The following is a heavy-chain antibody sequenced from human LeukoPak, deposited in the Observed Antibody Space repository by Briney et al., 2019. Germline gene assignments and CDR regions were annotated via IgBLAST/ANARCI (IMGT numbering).Heavy chain of an antibody. Sequence: SETLSLTCAVSGASISSYYWSWIRQPPGKGLEWIGYVYYSGSTNYNPSLKSRVTISVDKSKNQFSLKLSSVTAADTAMYYCARELGGGNFDYWGQGTLVTVSS. V-gene: IGHV4-59*12. J-gene: IGHJ4*02. D-gene: IGHD4-23*01. CDR1: GASISSYY. CDR2: VYYSGST. CDR3: ARELGGGNFDY.